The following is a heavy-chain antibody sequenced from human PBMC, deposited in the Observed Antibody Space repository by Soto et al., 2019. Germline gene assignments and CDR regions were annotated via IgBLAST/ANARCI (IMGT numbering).Heavy chain of an antibody. Sequence: EVQLVESGGGLVQPGGSLRLSCAASGFAFSSYWMHWVRQAPGKGLVWVSHINSDGSDISYAVFVRGRFTISRDNAANALYLQVDSLRAEDTAVYYCARVRGYDTRDFESWGQGTLVTVSS. CDR1: GFAFSSYW. J-gene: IGHJ4*02. CDR3: ARVRGYDTRDFES. D-gene: IGHD2-15*01. CDR2: INSDGSDI. V-gene: IGHV3-74*01.